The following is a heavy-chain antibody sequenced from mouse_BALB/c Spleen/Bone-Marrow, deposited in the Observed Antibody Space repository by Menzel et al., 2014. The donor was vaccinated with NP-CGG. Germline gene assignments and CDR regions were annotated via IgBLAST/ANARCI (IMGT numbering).Heavy chain of an antibody. CDR2: IYPGSGST. CDR3: TQGY. J-gene: IGHJ2*01. V-gene: IGHV1S22*01. CDR1: GYTFTSYW. Sequence: LQQSGSELVRPGASVKLSCKASGYTFTSYWMHWVKQRPGQGLEWIGNIYPGSGSTNYDEKFKSKATLTVDTSSSIAYMQLSSLTSEDSAVYYCTQGYWGQGTTLTVSS.